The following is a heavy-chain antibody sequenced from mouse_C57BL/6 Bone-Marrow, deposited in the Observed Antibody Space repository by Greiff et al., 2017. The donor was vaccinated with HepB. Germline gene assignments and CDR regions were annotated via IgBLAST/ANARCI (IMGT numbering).Heavy chain of an antibody. V-gene: IGHV1-50*01. CDR3: ARRSRGYWYFDV. CDR2: IDPSDSYT. D-gene: IGHD1-1*01. J-gene: IGHJ1*03. CDR1: GYTFTSYW. Sequence: VQLQQPGAELVKPGASVKLSCKASGYTFTSYWMQWVKQRPGQGLEWIGEIDPSDSYTNYNQKFKGKATLTVDTSSSKAYMQLSSLTSEDSAVYYCARRSRGYWYFDVWGTGTTVTVSS.